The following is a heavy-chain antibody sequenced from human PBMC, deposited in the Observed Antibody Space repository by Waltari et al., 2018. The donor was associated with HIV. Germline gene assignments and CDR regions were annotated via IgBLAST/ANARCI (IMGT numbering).Heavy chain of an antibody. CDR1: GYTFPSYY. Sequence: QVQLVQSGAEVKKPGASVKVSCKASGYTFPSYYMHWVRQAHGQGLEWMGIINPSGGSTSYAQKFQGRVTMTRDTSTSTVYMELSSLRSEDTAVYYCARDLRALESGYSYVPPYGMDVWGQGTTVTVSS. CDR2: INPSGGST. J-gene: IGHJ6*02. D-gene: IGHD5-18*01. V-gene: IGHV1-46*01. CDR3: ARDLRALESGYSYVPPYGMDV.